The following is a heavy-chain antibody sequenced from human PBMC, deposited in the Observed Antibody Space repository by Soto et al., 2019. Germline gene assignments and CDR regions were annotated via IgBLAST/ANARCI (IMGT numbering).Heavy chain of an antibody. CDR1: GGSISSDYYS. V-gene: IGHV4-30-2*01. D-gene: IGHD5-18*01. CDR3: AGFFGYKYGRVDP. CDR2: IYHGGST. J-gene: IGHJ5*02. Sequence: QVQLQESGSGLVKPSETLSLTCAVSGGSISSDYYSWSWIRQPPGKDLEWIGYIYHGGSTYYNPSLRSRVTLSVDTSKNHFSLKLRSVTAADTSMYYCAGFFGYKYGRVDPWGQGTQVTVPS.